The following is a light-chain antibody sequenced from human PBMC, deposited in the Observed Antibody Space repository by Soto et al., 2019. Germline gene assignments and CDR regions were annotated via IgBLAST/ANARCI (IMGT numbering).Light chain of an antibody. CDR2: EVS. CDR3: SSYTSSSTLEV. J-gene: IGLJ1*01. CDR1: SSDVGGYNY. V-gene: IGLV2-14*01. Sequence: QSALTQPASVSGSPGQSITISCTGTSSDVGGYNYVSWYQQHPGKAPKLMIYEVSNRPSGVSNRFSGSKSGNTASLTISGLQAEDEADYYCSSYTSSSTLEVFGTGTKLTVL.